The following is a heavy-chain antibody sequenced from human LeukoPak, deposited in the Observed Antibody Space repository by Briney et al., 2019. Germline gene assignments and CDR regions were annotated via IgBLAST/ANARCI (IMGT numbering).Heavy chain of an antibody. Sequence: PSETLSLTCTVSGGSISSYYWSWIRQPAGKGLEWIGRIYTSGSTNYNPSLKSRVTMSVDTSKNQFSLKLSSVTAADTAVYYCASEYSSSFGYAFDIWGQGTMVTVSS. D-gene: IGHD6-6*01. V-gene: IGHV4-4*07. CDR3: ASEYSSSFGYAFDI. J-gene: IGHJ3*02. CDR1: GGSISSYY. CDR2: IYTSGST.